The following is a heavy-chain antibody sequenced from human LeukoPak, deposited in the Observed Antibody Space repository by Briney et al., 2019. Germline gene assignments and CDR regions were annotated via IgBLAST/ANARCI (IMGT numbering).Heavy chain of an antibody. CDR1: GYTFTGYY. J-gene: IGHJ6*02. V-gene: IGHV1-2*02. CDR3: ASVRQSMVVTGYYYYGMDV. Sequence: ASVKVSCKASGYTFTGYYMHWVRQAPGQGLEWMGWINPNSGGTNYAQKFQGRVTMTRDTSISTAYMELSRLRYDDTAVYYCASVRQSMVVTGYYYYGMDVWGQGTTVTVSS. D-gene: IGHD2-21*02. CDR2: INPNSGGT.